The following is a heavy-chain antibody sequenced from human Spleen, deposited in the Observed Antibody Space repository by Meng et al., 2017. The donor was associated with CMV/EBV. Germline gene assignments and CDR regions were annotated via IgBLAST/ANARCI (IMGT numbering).Heavy chain of an antibody. Sequence: SETLSLTCTVSGGSISRSTYHWVWVRQPPGKGLEWIGTIYYSGGTYYNPSLKSRVTISVDTSKNQFSLKLSSVTAADTAVYYCARGNYDFWSGYYSPYYYGMDVWGQGTAVTVSS. D-gene: IGHD3-3*01. V-gene: IGHV4-39*07. CDR3: ARGNYDFWSGYYSPYYYGMDV. J-gene: IGHJ6*02. CDR1: GGSISRSTYH. CDR2: IYYSGGT.